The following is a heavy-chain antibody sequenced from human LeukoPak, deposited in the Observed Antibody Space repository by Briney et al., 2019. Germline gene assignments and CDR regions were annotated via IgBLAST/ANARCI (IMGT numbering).Heavy chain of an antibody. V-gene: IGHV3-21*01. CDR3: ARVSFMLDYDY. CDR2: LSGSGGST. D-gene: IGHD3-16*01. Sequence: PGGSLRLSCAASGFTFRSYGMSWVRQAPGKGLEWVSSLSGSGGSTYYADSVKGRFTISRDNAKNSLYLQMNSLRAEDTAVYYCARVSFMLDYDYWGQGTLVNVSS. CDR1: GFTFRSYG. J-gene: IGHJ4*02.